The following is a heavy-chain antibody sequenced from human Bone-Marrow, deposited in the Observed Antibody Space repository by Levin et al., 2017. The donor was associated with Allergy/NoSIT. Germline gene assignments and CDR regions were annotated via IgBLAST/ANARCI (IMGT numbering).Heavy chain of an antibody. Sequence: NPSETLSLTCTVSGGSINSAGYYWSWIRQFPGKGLEYIGYIYSSGGTYYNPSLKSRVSISLDTSKNHFSLKLNSVTAADTAVYFCARDKYYGSGNTDGLDPWGQGTLVTVSS. D-gene: IGHD3-10*01. V-gene: IGHV4-31*03. CDR3: ARDKYYGSGNTDGLDP. CDR1: GGSINSAGYY. CDR2: IYSSGGT. J-gene: IGHJ5*02.